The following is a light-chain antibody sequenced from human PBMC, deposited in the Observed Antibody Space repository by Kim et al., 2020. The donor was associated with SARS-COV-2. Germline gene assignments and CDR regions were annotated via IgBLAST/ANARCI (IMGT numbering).Light chain of an antibody. J-gene: IGLJ2*01. V-gene: IGLV1-47*01. Sequence: RVTISCSGSSSNIGSNYVYWYQQLPGTAPKLLIYRNNQRPSGVPDRFSGSKSGTSASLAISGLRSEDEADYYCAAWDDSLSGDVVFGGGTQLTVL. CDR1: SSNIGSNY. CDR2: RNN. CDR3: AAWDDSLSGDVV.